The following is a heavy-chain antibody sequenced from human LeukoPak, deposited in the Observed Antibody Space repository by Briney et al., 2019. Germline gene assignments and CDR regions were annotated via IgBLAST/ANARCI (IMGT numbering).Heavy chain of an antibody. CDR1: GFSFRTYG. CDR3: ARGGVDHYGSGTYYLMYYFDH. CDR2: ISGSGGAT. V-gene: IGHV3-23*01. J-gene: IGHJ4*02. Sequence: QSGGSLRLSCAASGFSFRTYGMSWVRQAPGKGLEWVSGISGSGGATYYADSVKGRFTVSRDDPHNTLYLQMNSVRAEDTAVYFCARGGVDHYGSGTYYLMYYFDHWGQGALVTVSS. D-gene: IGHD3-10*01.